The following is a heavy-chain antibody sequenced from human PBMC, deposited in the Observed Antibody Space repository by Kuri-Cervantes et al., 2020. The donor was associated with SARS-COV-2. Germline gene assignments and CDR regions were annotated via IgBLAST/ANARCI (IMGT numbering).Heavy chain of an antibody. CDR2: IWYDGSNK. V-gene: IGHV3-33*01. D-gene: IGHD3-3*01. CDR3: ARANDFWSGYSAYYFDY. Sequence: GGSLRLSCAASGFTFSSYGMHWVRQAPGKGLEWVAVIWYDGSNKYYADSVKGRFTISRDNSKNTLYLQMSSLRAEDTAVYYCARANDFWSGYSAYYFDYWGQGTLVTVSS. J-gene: IGHJ4*02. CDR1: GFTFSSYG.